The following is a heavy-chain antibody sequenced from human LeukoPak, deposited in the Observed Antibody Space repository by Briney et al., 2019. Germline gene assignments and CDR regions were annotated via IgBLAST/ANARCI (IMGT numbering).Heavy chain of an antibody. J-gene: IGHJ5*02. CDR1: GGSISSGGYY. CDR3: ARRTYSSSPNWFDP. D-gene: IGHD6-6*01. CDR2: IYYSGST. Sequence: SQTLSLTCTVSGGSISSGGYYWSWIRQHPGKGLEWIGYIYYSGSTYYNPSLKSRVTISVDTSKNQFSLKLSSVTAADTAVYYCARRTYSSSPNWFDPWGQGTLVTVSS. V-gene: IGHV4-31*03.